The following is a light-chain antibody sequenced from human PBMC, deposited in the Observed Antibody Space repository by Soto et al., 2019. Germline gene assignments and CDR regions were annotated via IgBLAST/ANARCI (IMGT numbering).Light chain of an antibody. J-gene: IGKJ4*01. CDR1: QSVSSY. V-gene: IGKV3-11*01. Sequence: EIVLTQSPATLSLSPGERATLSCRASQSVSSYLAWYQHNPGQAPRLLIYDASNRATGIPARFSGSGSGTDFTLTISSLEPEDFAVYYCQQRSNWPRLTFGGGTKVEIK. CDR2: DAS. CDR3: QQRSNWPRLT.